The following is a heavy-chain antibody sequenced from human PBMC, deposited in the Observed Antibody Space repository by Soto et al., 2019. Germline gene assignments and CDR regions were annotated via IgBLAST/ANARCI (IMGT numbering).Heavy chain of an antibody. D-gene: IGHD6-13*01. Sequence: PGGALRLSCTASGFPFSRSAMSWVRQAPGRGLEWVSVISSSGSTIYYADSVKGRFTISRDNAKNSLYLQMNSLRAEDTAVYYCAKDRQGYSSSWFPKHALYNWFDPWGQGTLVTVSS. CDR3: AKDRQGYSSSWFPKHALYNWFDP. V-gene: IGHV3-23*01. J-gene: IGHJ5*02. CDR2: ISSSGSTI. CDR1: GFPFSRSA.